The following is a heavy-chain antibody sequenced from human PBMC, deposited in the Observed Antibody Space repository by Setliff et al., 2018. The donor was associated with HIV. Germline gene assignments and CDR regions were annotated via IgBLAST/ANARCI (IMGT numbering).Heavy chain of an antibody. CDR1: GYSFTMYY. CDR2: INPSGGRT. V-gene: IGHV1-46*01. J-gene: IGHJ4*02. Sequence: ASVKVSCKASGYSFTMYYMHWVRQAPGQGLEWMGIINPSGGRTSYAQKFQGRVSMTRDTSTSTVYMELSSLRSEDTAVYYCATDENNYGNLFDYWGQGTLVTVSS. D-gene: IGHD5-18*01. CDR3: ATDENNYGNLFDY.